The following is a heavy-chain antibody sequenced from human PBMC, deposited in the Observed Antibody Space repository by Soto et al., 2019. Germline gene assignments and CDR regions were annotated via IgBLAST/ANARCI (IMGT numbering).Heavy chain of an antibody. CDR2: INPSGGST. Sequence: QVQLVQSGAEVKKPGASVKVSCKASGYTFTSYYMHWVRQAPGQGLEWMGIINPSGGSTSYAQKFQRIVTMTRDTAPSTVYMELSSLRSEDTAVYYCARAGAGSSGWYPRFYYWGQGTLVTVSS. CDR1: GYTFTSYY. J-gene: IGHJ4*02. D-gene: IGHD6-13*01. V-gene: IGHV1-46*01. CDR3: ARAGAGSSGWYPRFYY.